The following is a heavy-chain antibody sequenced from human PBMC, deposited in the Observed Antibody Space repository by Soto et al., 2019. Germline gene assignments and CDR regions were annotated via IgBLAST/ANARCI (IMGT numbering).Heavy chain of an antibody. J-gene: IGHJ5*01. CDR1: GFAFSSHG. D-gene: IGHD4-17*01. CDR3: ARDDDYDDNGLDS. CDR2: IVREGSEK. Sequence: QVQLMESGGGVVQPGRSLRLSCAASGFAFSSHGMHWVRQAPGKGLEWVAVIVREGSEKHYADSVKGRFTISRDNSKNTLYLEMNSLRAEDTAVYYCARDDDYDDNGLDSWGQGTLVTVSS. V-gene: IGHV3-33*01.